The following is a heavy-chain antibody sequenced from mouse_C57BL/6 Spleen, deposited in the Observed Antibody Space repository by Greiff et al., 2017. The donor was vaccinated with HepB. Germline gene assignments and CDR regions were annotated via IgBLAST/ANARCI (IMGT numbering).Heavy chain of an antibody. CDR3: AKGYYYGSGFAY. CDR1: GFTFSDYG. J-gene: IGHJ3*01. CDR2: ISSGSSTI. Sequence: EVHLVESGGGLVKPGGSLKLSCAASGFTFSDYGMHWVRQAPEKGLEWVAYISSGSSTIYYADTVKGRFTISRDNAKNTLFLQMTSLRSEDTAMYYCAKGYYYGSGFAYWGQGTLVTVSA. V-gene: IGHV5-17*01. D-gene: IGHD1-1*01.